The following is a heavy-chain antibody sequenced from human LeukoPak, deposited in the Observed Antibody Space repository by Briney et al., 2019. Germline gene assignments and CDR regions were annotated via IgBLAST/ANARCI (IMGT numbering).Heavy chain of an antibody. CDR1: GFTFSSYE. V-gene: IGHV3-48*03. CDR3: AREVTIAAPDY. J-gene: IGHJ4*02. CDR2: ISSSGSTI. D-gene: IGHD6-13*01. Sequence: GGSLRLSCAASGFTFSSYEMNWVRQAPGKGLEWVSYISSSGSTIYYADSVKGRFTISRDNAKNSLYPQMNSLRAEDTAVYYCAREVTIAAPDYWGQGTLVTVSS.